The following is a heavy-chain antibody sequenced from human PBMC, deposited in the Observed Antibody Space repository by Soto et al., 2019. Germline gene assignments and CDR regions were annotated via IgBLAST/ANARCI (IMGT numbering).Heavy chain of an antibody. CDR2: ISSNSGTI. Sequence: TGGSLRLSCAASGFTFSSYSMNWVRQAPGKGLEWVSYISSNSGTIYYADSVKGRFTISRDNAKNSLYLQMNSLRAEDTAVYYCARDRFYYGSSGYYYFDYWGQGTLVTVSS. CDR3: ARDRFYYGSSGYYYFDY. V-gene: IGHV3-48*01. D-gene: IGHD3-22*01. CDR1: GFTFSSYS. J-gene: IGHJ4*02.